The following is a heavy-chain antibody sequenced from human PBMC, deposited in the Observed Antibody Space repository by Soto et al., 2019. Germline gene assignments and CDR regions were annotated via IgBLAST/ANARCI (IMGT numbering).Heavy chain of an antibody. V-gene: IGHV3-7*05. CDR1: GFTFSYYG. CDR3: VRGRTGMDV. CDR2: IKKDGSEK. J-gene: IGHJ6*02. Sequence: EVQLVESGGGLVQPGGSLRLSCAPSGFTFSYYGMSWVRQAPGKGLAWVANIKKDGSEKYYVDSVKGRFTISRDNAKNSMYLQMSSLRDGDTAVYFCVRGRTGMDVWGQGTTVTVSS.